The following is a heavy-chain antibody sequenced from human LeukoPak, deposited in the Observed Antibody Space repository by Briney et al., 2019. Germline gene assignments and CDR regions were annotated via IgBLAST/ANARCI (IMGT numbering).Heavy chain of an antibody. Sequence: SETLSLTCTVSGGSIKSGGYYWSWIRQYPGKGLEFIGYIYYSGTTYYNPSLQGRVIISVDTSKNQFSLKLSSVTAADTAVYYCASYQSSVRTAFDIWGQGTMVTVSS. D-gene: IGHD3-22*01. J-gene: IGHJ3*02. V-gene: IGHV4-31*03. CDR3: ASYQSSVRTAFDI. CDR2: IYYSGTT. CDR1: GGSIKSGGYY.